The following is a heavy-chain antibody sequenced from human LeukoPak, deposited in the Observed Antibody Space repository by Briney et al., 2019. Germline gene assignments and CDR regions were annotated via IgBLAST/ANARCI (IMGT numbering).Heavy chain of an antibody. CDR2: INPKSGAA. CDR3: ARGAEAETSPLDF. J-gene: IGHJ4*02. D-gene: IGHD6-13*01. CDR1: GFTFSSYG. Sequence: KSGGSLRLSCAASGFTFSSYGMHWVRQAPGQGLEWLGWINPKSGAADYAQQFRGRVTMTRDTSINTDYMEMKRVTSDDTAVYYCARGAEAETSPLDFWGQGTLVIVS. V-gene: IGHV1-2*02.